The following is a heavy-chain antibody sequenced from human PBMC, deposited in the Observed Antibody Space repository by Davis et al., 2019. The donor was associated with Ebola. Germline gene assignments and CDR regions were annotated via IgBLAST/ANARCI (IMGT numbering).Heavy chain of an antibody. CDR1: GFIFDDYG. Sequence: SLKISCAASGFIFDDYGMHWVRPAPGKGLEWVSSISWNGDTTAYADSVQGRFTISRDNAKNSLHLQMNSLRAEDTAIYYCAKDFGGPVDSWGQGTLVIVSS. V-gene: IGHV3-9*01. J-gene: IGHJ4*02. D-gene: IGHD3-16*01. CDR2: ISWNGDTT. CDR3: AKDFGGPVDS.